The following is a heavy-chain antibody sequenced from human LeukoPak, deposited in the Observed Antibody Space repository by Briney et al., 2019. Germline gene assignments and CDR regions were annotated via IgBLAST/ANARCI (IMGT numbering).Heavy chain of an antibody. Sequence: GGSLRLSCAASGFTFSSYGMHWVRQAPGNGLEWVAVIWYDGSNKYYADSVKGRFTISRDNSKNTLYLQMNSLRAEDTAVYYCARDPAMSYYDSSYNPSWSFDYWGQGTLVTVSS. D-gene: IGHD3-22*01. CDR2: IWYDGSNK. J-gene: IGHJ4*02. V-gene: IGHV3-33*01. CDR3: ARDPAMSYYDSSYNPSWSFDY. CDR1: GFTFSSYG.